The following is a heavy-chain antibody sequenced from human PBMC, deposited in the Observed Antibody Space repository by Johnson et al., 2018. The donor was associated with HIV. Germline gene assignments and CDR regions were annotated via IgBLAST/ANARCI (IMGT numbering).Heavy chain of an antibody. CDR2: ISYDGSIK. D-gene: IGHD2-21*01. Sequence: QVQLVESGGGVVQPGKSLRLSCAASGFTFSSSAMHWVRQAPGQGLQWVALISYDGSIKYFADSVKGRFTISRDNSKNPLYLQMNSLRAEDTAVYFCARDRVVQSVGDAFDIWGQGTMVTVSS. CDR1: GFTFSSSA. J-gene: IGHJ3*02. CDR3: ARDRVVQSVGDAFDI. V-gene: IGHV3-30-3*01.